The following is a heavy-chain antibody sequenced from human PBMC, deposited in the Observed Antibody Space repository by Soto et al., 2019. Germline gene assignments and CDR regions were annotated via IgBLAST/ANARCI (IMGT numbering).Heavy chain of an antibody. CDR3: ATPSRGIAAQVDAFDI. Sequence: PGESLKISCKGSGYSFTSYWIGWVRQMPGKGLEWMGIIYPGDSDTRYSPSFQGQVTISADKSISTAYLQWSSLKASDTAMYYCATPSRGIAAQVDAFDIWGQGTMVTVSS. D-gene: IGHD6-13*01. CDR1: GYSFTSYW. V-gene: IGHV5-51*01. CDR2: IYPGDSDT. J-gene: IGHJ3*02.